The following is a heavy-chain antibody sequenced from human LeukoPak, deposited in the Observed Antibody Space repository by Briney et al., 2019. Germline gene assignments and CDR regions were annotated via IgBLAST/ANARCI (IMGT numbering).Heavy chain of an antibody. V-gene: IGHV1-18*01. CDR3: ARRQGTTLNFDY. CDR1: GYTFSSYG. CDR2: INAYNGNT. D-gene: IGHD1-1*01. J-gene: IGHJ4*02. Sequence: ASVKVSCKASGYTFSSYGFSWVRQAPGQGLEWMGWINAYNGNTNYAQNLQGRVTMTTDTSTSTAYMELRSVRSDDTAVYYCARRQGTTLNFDYWGQGTLVTVSS.